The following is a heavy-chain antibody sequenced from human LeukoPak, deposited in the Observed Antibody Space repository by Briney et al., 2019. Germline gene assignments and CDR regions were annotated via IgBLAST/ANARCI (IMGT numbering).Heavy chain of an antibody. D-gene: IGHD2-2*01. Sequence: GGSLRLFCAASGFTFDDYGMSWVRQAPGEGLECVSGINWDGGSTGYADSVKGRFTISRDNAKHSLYLQMNSLRAADTPLYYCASDSCSSTSCPGVYWGQGTLVTVSS. V-gene: IGHV3-20*04. J-gene: IGHJ4*02. CDR2: INWDGGST. CDR3: ASDSCSSTSCPGVY. CDR1: GFTFDDYG.